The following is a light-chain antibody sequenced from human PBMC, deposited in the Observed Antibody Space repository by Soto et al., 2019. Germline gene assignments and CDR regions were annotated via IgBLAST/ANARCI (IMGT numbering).Light chain of an antibody. V-gene: IGKV3-20*01. CDR3: QQYGSSRGFT. J-gene: IGKJ3*01. CDR2: GAS. CDR1: QSVSSSY. Sequence: EIVLTQSPGTLSLSPGERATLSCRASQSVSSSYLAWYQQKPGQAPRLLIYGASGRATGIPDRCSGSGSGTDFTLTISRLEPEDFAVYYCQQYGSSRGFTFGPGTKVDIK.